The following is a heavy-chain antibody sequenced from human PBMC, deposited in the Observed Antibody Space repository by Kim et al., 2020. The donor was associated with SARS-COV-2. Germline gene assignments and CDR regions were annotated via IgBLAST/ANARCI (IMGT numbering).Heavy chain of an antibody. CDR3: AREDGAGDE. Sequence: GGSLRLSCAASGFIFSTYAMNWVRQAPGKGLEWVAGIRDGGRNKYYADSVKGRFTISRDNSKNTLHLQMNSLRAEDTAVYYCAREDGAGDEWGQGTLGT. CDR2: IRDGGRNK. CDR1: GFIFSTYA. D-gene: IGHD1-26*01. V-gene: IGHV3-30*04. J-gene: IGHJ4*02.